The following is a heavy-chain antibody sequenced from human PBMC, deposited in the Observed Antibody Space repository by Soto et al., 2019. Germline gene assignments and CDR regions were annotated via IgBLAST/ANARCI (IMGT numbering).Heavy chain of an antibody. Sequence: VQLQESGPGLVKPSETLSLTCTVSGGSVGSGSYYWSWIRQPPGKGLEWIGYIYYSGSTNYNPSLKSRVTISVDTSKNQFSLKLSSVTAADTAVYYCARDKGGDLDYWGQGTLVTVSS. CDR3: ARDKGGDLDY. D-gene: IGHD4-17*01. CDR1: GGSVGSGSYY. V-gene: IGHV4-61*01. J-gene: IGHJ4*02. CDR2: IYYSGST.